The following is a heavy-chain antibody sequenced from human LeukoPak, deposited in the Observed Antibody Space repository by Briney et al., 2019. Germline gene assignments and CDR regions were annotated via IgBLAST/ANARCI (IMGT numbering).Heavy chain of an antibody. V-gene: IGHV3-23*01. D-gene: IGHD2-2*01. CDR1: GFTFSSYA. CDR3: AKGKGTNWYASLDY. Sequence: GGSLRLSCAASGFTFSSYAMSWVRQAPGKGLEWVSSISGSGGNTYYAASVKGRLTISRDNSKNTVCLLMNNMRTEDSAVYHCAKGKGTNWYASLDYRGRGTLVTVSS. CDR2: ISGSGGNT. J-gene: IGHJ4*02.